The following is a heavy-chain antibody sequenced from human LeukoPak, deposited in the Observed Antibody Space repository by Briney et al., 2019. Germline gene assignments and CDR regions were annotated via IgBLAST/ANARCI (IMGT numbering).Heavy chain of an antibody. V-gene: IGHV4-30-4*07. CDR1: GGSISSGGYS. CDR3: ARARYDYVWGSYSYYYYMDV. Sequence: TSETLSLTCAVSGGSISSGGYSWSWIRQPPGKGLEWIGYIYYSGSTYYNPSLKSRVTISVDTSKNQFSLKLSSVTAADTAVYYCARARYDYVWGSYSYYYYMDVWGKGTTVTVSS. J-gene: IGHJ6*03. CDR2: IYYSGST. D-gene: IGHD3-16*01.